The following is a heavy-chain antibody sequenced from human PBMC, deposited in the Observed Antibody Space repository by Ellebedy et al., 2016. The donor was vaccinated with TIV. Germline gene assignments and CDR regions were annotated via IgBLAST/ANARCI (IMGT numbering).Heavy chain of an antibody. CDR3: ARDRSPPIVATINLFDY. V-gene: IGHV1-46*01. D-gene: IGHD5-12*01. CDR1: GYTFTSYY. J-gene: IGHJ4*02. Sequence: AASVKVSCKASGYTFTSYYMHWVRQAPGQGLEWMGIINPSGGSTSYAQKFQGRVTMTRDTSTSTVYMELSSLRSEDTAVYYCARDRSPPIVATINLFDYWGQGTLVTVSS. CDR2: INPSGGST.